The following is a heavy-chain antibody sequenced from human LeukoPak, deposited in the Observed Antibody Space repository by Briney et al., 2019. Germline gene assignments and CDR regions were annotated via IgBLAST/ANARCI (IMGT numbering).Heavy chain of an antibody. Sequence: PSGTLSLTCAVSGASINSSNWWSWVRQSPGKGLEWIGEIYHSGSTNYNPSLKSRVIISVDKSKNQFSLKVTSVTAADTAMYYCARDQRYYDSSGYPEDGFDVWGQGTMVTVSS. CDR2: IYHSGST. CDR1: GASINSSNW. D-gene: IGHD3-22*01. CDR3: ARDQRYYDSSGYPEDGFDV. V-gene: IGHV4-4*02. J-gene: IGHJ3*01.